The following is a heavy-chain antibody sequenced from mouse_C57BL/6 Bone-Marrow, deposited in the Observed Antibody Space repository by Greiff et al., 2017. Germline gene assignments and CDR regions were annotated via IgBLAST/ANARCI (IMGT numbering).Heavy chain of an antibody. CDR1: GYTFTDYY. CDR2: INPNNGGT. V-gene: IGHV1-26*01. CDR3: ATSTIVRVYY. J-gene: IGHJ2*01. D-gene: IGHD2-5*01. Sequence: EVQLQQSGPELVKPGASVKISCKASGYTFTDYYMNWVKQSHGKSLEWIGDINPNNGGTSYNQKFKGKATLTVDKSSSTAYMELRSLTSEDSAVYYCATSTIVRVYYWGQGTTLTVSS.